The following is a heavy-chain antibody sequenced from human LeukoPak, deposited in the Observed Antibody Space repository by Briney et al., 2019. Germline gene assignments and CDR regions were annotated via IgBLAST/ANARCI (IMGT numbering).Heavy chain of an antibody. CDR1: GFTFSTYG. Sequence: PGGSLRLSCAASGFTFSTYGMHWVRQAPGKGLEWVAVISYDGSNKYYADSVKGRFTISRDNSKNTLYLQMNSLRAEDTAVYYCARGGLHTFYDAFDIWGQGTMVTVSS. D-gene: IGHD5-24*01. V-gene: IGHV3-30*19. J-gene: IGHJ3*02. CDR3: ARGGLHTFYDAFDI. CDR2: ISYDGSNK.